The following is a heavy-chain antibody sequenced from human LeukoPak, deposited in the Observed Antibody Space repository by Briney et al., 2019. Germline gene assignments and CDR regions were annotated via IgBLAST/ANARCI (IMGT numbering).Heavy chain of an antibody. CDR2: ISAYNGNT. CDR3: AREDRHMNWFDP. CDR1: GCTFTSYG. J-gene: IGHJ5*02. Sequence: ASVKVSCKAPGCTFTSYGISWVRQAPGQGLEWMGWISAYNGNTNYAQKLQGRVTMTTDTSTSTAYMELRSLRSDDTAVYYCAREDRHMNWFDPWGQGTLVTVSS. V-gene: IGHV1-18*01.